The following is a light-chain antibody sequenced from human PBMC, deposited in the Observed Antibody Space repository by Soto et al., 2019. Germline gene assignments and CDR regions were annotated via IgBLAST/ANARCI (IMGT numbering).Light chain of an antibody. CDR1: QGIRND. CDR3: QNFDSAPQT. Sequence: IQLTHSPWSRSTLAVSRINITFLASQGIRNDLGWYQQKPGKAPKRLIYAASSLQSGVPSRFRGGGSGTEFTLTISSLQPEDAATYYCQNFDSAPQTFGQGTKVDIK. J-gene: IGKJ1*01. CDR2: AAS. V-gene: IGKV1-27*01.